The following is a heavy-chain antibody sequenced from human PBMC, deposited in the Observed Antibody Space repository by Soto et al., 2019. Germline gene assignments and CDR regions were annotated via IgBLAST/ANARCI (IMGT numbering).Heavy chain of an antibody. D-gene: IGHD3-3*01. V-gene: IGHV1-18*01. CDR1: GYSLTSDG. Sequence: ASVKGSCKASGYSLTSDGVSWGRQAPGQGLEWMGWISAYNGNTNYAQKLQGRVTMTTDTSTSTAYMELRSLRSDDTAVYYCARGRIDYDFWSGYYMAFDIWGQGTMVTVSS. CDR3: ARGRIDYDFWSGYYMAFDI. CDR2: ISAYNGNT. J-gene: IGHJ3*02.